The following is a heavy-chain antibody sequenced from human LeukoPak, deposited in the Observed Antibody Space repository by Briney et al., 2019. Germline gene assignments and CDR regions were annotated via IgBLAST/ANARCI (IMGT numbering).Heavy chain of an antibody. CDR3: ARGPGAAGRYYFDY. J-gene: IGHJ4*02. CDR1: GYTFTSYG. CDR2: ISAYNGNT. Sequence: ASVKVSCKASGYTFTSYGISWVRQAPGHGLEWMGWISAYNGNTNYAQKLQGRVTMTTDTSTSTAYMELRSLRSDDTAVYYCARGPGAAGRYYFDYWGQGTLVTVSS. D-gene: IGHD6-13*01. V-gene: IGHV1-18*01.